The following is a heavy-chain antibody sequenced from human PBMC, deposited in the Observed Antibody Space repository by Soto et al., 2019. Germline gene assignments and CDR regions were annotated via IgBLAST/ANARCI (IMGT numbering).Heavy chain of an antibody. CDR3: ARNGTLTGYSYGMDV. CDR1: GGTFSDFT. D-gene: IGHD1-1*01. Sequence: QVQLVQSGAELRKPGSSVKVCCKASGGTFSDFTINWVRQAPGQRLEWMGGIIPFFDTANYAERFQGRVTITADESTTTSFMEVSSLRSEDTAVYYFARNGTLTGYSYGMDVWGQGTMVTVSS. J-gene: IGHJ6*02. CDR2: IIPFFDTA. V-gene: IGHV1-69*01.